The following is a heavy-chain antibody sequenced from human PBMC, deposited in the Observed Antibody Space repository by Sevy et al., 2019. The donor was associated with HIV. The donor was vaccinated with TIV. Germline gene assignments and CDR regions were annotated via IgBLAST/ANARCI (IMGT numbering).Heavy chain of an antibody. CDR3: ARDHVKDGDLGDYYYFAMDV. V-gene: IGHV3-11*01. Sequence: GGSLRLSCAASGFTFSDYYMSWIRQAPGKGLEWISYISGSDGIIYYADSVKGRFTVSRDNSKNSLYLQMSSLRAEDTAVYYCARDHVKDGDLGDYYYFAMDVWGQWTTVTVSS. D-gene: IGHD4-17*01. J-gene: IGHJ6*02. CDR1: GFTFSDYY. CDR2: ISGSDGII.